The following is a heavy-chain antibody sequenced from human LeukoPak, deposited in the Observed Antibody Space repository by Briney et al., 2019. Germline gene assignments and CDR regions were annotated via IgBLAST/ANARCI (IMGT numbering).Heavy chain of an antibody. CDR2: ISSNGGST. Sequence: GGSLRLSCSVSGFTFSTYAIHWVRQAPGKGLEYVSAISSNGGSTYYADSVKGRFTISRDNSKSTLYLQMSSLRAEDTAVYYCVLVTTAYWGRGTLVTVSS. CDR1: GFTFSTYA. V-gene: IGHV3-64D*06. CDR3: VLVTTAY. J-gene: IGHJ4*02. D-gene: IGHD4-17*01.